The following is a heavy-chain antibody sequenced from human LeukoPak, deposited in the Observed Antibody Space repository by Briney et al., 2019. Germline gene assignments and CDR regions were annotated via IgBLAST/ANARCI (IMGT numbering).Heavy chain of an antibody. Sequence: PGGSLRLSCAASGFTFSSYGMHWVRQAPGKGLEWVAVISYDGSNKYYADSVKGRFTISRDNSKNTLYLQMNSLRAEDTAVYYCAKVLSSSWFFDYWGQGTLVTVSS. CDR3: AKVLSSSWFFDY. D-gene: IGHD6-13*01. J-gene: IGHJ4*02. CDR2: ISYDGSNK. V-gene: IGHV3-30*18. CDR1: GFTFSSYG.